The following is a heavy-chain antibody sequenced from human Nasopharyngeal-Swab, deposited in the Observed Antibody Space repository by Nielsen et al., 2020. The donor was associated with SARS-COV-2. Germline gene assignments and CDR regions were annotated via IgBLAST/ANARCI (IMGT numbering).Heavy chain of an antibody. CDR1: GFTFSSYS. CDR3: ARLGVGLAATGPYYYYGMDV. D-gene: IGHD2-15*01. J-gene: IGHJ6*02. Sequence: GGSLRLSCAASGFTFSSYSMNWVRQAPGKGLEWVSSISSSSSYIYYADSVKGRFTISRDNAKNSLYLQMNSLRAEDTAVYYCARLGVGLAATGPYYYYGMDVWGQGTTVTVSS. V-gene: IGHV3-21*01. CDR2: ISSSSSYI.